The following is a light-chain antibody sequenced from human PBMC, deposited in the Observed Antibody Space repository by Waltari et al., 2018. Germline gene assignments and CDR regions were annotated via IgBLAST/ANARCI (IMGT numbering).Light chain of an antibody. CDR1: QYITGGW. J-gene: IGKJ4*01. CDR2: AAS. Sequence: EIVLKQSPGTLSLSPGERVILSCRASQYITGGWMTWYHQKPGQAPRILIYAASTRAPGVPDRCSGSGSGTDFTLTISRLEPEDSGVYYCQQYDGLVVTFGAGTKVEIK. CDR3: QQYDGLVVT. V-gene: IGKV3-20*01.